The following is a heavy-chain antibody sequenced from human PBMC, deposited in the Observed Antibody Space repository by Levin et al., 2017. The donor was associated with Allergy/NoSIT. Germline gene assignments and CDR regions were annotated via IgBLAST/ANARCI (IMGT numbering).Heavy chain of an antibody. CDR2: IVVGSGNT. D-gene: IGHD3-3*01. V-gene: IGHV1-58*01. Sequence: SVKVSCKASGFTFTSSAVQWVRQARGQRLEWIGWIVVGSGNTNYAQKFQERVTITRDMSTSTAYIELSSLRSEDTAVYYCAAGRFGVVFRMDVWGQGTTVTVSS. J-gene: IGHJ6*02. CDR1: GFTFTSSA. CDR3: AAGRFGVVFRMDV.